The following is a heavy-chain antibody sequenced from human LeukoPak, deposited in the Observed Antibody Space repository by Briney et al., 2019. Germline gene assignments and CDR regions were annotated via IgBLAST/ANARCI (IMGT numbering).Heavy chain of an antibody. CDR2: IWSDGSNK. CDR1: GFTFSSYG. D-gene: IGHD2-2*01. J-gene: IGHJ6*02. V-gene: IGHV3-33*01. CDR3: ARYQTDPIVVVPAANYYYGMDV. Sequence: PGRSLSLSCAASGFTFSSYGMHWVRQAPGQGLEWVAVIWSDGSNKYYADSVKGRFTISRDNSKNTLYLQMNSLRAEDTAVYYCARYQTDPIVVVPAANYYYGMDVWGQGTTVTVSS.